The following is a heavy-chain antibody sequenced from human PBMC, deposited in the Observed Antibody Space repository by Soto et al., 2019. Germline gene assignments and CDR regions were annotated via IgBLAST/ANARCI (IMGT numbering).Heavy chain of an antibody. CDR3: AKGLRRLLRTQYYYGLDV. D-gene: IGHD3-16*01. Sequence: GGSLRLSCAASGFTFSPYAMTWVRQAPGKGLEWVSSISGSGGNTNYADSVKGRFTVSRDNSKRTLSLQMNSLTEEDTAIYYCAKGLRRLLRTQYYYGLDVWGRGTTVTVSS. CDR1: GFTFSPYA. J-gene: IGHJ6*02. V-gene: IGHV3-23*01. CDR2: ISGSGGNT.